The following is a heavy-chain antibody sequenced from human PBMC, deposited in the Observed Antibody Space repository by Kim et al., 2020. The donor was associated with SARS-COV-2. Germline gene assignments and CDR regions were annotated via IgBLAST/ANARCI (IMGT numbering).Heavy chain of an antibody. V-gene: IGHV1-69*13. CDR1: GGTFSSYA. D-gene: IGHD4-17*01. Sequence: SVKVSCKASGGTFSSYAISWVRQAPGQGLEWMGGIIPIFGTANYAQKFQGRVTITADESTSTAYMELSSLRSEDTAVYYCASPYGDYASREFDYWGQGTLVTVSS. CDR2: IIPIFGTA. J-gene: IGHJ4*02. CDR3: ASPYGDYASREFDY.